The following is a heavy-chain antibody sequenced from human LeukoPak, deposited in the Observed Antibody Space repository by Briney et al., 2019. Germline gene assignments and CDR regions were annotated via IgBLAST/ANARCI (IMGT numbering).Heavy chain of an antibody. Sequence: ASVKVSCKASGYTFTSCAISWVRQAPGQGLEWMGWISAYNGNTNYAQKLQGRVTMTTDTSTSTAYMELRSLRSDDTAVYYCARGLQENLAWLQAFSAFDIWGQGTMVTVSS. CDR1: GYTFTSCA. J-gene: IGHJ3*02. V-gene: IGHV1-18*01. CDR2: ISAYNGNT. D-gene: IGHD6-19*01. CDR3: ARGLQENLAWLQAFSAFDI.